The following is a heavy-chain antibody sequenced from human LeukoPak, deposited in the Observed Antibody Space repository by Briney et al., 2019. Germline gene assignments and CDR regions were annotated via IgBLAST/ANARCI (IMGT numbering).Heavy chain of an antibody. Sequence: PGGSLRLSCAASGFTFDDYGMSWVRLAPGKGLEWISGINWNGGSTAYADSVKGRFIISRDNAKNSLYLQMNTLRAEDTALYYCARDRGIASHAFDIWGQGTMVTVSS. CDR3: ARDRGIASHAFDI. V-gene: IGHV3-20*04. D-gene: IGHD6-6*01. J-gene: IGHJ3*02. CDR2: INWNGGST. CDR1: GFTFDDYG.